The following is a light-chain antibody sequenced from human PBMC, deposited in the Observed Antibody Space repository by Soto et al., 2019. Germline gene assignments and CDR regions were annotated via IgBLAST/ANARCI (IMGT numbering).Light chain of an antibody. Sequence: EIVMTQSPATLSVSPGERATLSCRASQSVGSNLAWYQHKPGQAPRVVIYKASNRATGIPARFSGSGSGTDFALTISSLQSEDVAFYYCQQYNNWPPITFGQVTRLEI. CDR3: QQYNNWPPIT. V-gene: IGKV3-15*01. CDR2: KAS. CDR1: QSVGSN. J-gene: IGKJ5*01.